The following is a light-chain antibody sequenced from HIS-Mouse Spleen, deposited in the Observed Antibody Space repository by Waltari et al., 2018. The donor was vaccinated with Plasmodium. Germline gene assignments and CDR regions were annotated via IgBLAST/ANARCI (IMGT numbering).Light chain of an antibody. CDR1: QRVSSN. CDR3: QQYNNWPRGT. Sequence: EIVMTQSPATLSVSSGERVPLSCRASQRVSSNLAWYQQKPCQAPRLLIYGASTRATGIPARFSGSGSGTEFTLTISSMQSEDFAVYYCQQYNNWPRGTFGQGTKVEIK. V-gene: IGKV3-15*01. CDR2: GAS. J-gene: IGKJ1*01.